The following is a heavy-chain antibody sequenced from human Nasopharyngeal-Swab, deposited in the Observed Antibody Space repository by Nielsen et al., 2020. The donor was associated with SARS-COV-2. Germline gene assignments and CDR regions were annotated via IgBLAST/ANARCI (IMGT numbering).Heavy chain of an antibody. V-gene: IGHV4-30-2*01. CDR2: INHSGST. D-gene: IGHD1-26*01. Sequence: SETLSLTCAVSGGSISSGGYSWSWIRQPPGKGLEWIGEINHSGSTNYNPSLKSRVTISVDTSKNQFSLKLSSVTAADTAVYYCARGAWELHYYFDYWGQGTLVTVSS. CDR3: ARGAWELHYYFDY. J-gene: IGHJ4*02. CDR1: GGSISSGGYS.